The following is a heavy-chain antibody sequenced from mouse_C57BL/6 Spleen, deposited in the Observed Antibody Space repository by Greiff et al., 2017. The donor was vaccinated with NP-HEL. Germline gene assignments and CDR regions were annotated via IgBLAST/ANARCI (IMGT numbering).Heavy chain of an antibody. Sequence: QVQLQQSGPELVKPGASVKISCKASGYSFTSYYIHWVKQRPGQGLEWIGWIYPGSGNTKYNEKFKGKATLTADTSSSTAYMQLSSLTSEDSAVYYCASEDYDYAMDYWGQGTSVTVSS. CDR1: GYSFTSYY. CDR2: IYPGSGNT. J-gene: IGHJ4*01. V-gene: IGHV1-66*01. D-gene: IGHD2-4*01. CDR3: ASEDYDYAMDY.